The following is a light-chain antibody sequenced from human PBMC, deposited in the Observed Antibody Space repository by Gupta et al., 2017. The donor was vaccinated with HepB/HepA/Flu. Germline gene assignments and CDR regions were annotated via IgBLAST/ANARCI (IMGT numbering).Light chain of an antibody. CDR2: RNT. Sequence: QSVLTQPPSASGPTGPRGTISCSGSSSNLGINYVYWYQQLPGTAPNLLIYRNTQRPSGVPDRFSGSKSGTSASLSISGLRSEDEADYYCAAWDDSLSVVFGGGTKLTVL. V-gene: IGLV1-47*01. J-gene: IGLJ2*01. CDR3: AAWDDSLSVV. CDR1: SSNLGINY.